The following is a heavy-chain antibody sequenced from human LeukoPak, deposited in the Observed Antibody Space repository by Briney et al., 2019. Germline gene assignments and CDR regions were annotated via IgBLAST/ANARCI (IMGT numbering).Heavy chain of an antibody. CDR1: GGTFSSYA. CDR3: ARDYMAYYYGSGSYFDY. D-gene: IGHD3-10*01. CDR2: IIPIFGTA. J-gene: IGHJ4*02. V-gene: IGHV1-69*13. Sequence: GASVKVSCKDSGGTFSSYAISWVRQAPGQGLEWMGGIIPIFGTANYAQKFQGRVTITADESTSTAYMELSSLRSEDTAVYYCARDYMAYYYGSGSYFDYWGQGTLVTVSS.